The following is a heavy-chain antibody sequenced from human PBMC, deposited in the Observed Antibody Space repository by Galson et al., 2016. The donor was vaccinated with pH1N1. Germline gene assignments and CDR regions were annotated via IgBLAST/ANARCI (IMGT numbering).Heavy chain of an antibody. Sequence: SVKVSCKASGGTFSNYDINWVRQGTGQGLEWMGWMNPNNDNTGYAQKFQGRVTMTRNTSISTAYMELSSLRSEDTAVYYCARGGYCSGGSCYDVFDYWGQGTLVTVS. V-gene: IGHV1-8*01. CDR2: MNPNNDNT. D-gene: IGHD2-15*01. CDR3: ARGGYCSGGSCYDVFDY. CDR1: GGTFSNYD. J-gene: IGHJ4*02.